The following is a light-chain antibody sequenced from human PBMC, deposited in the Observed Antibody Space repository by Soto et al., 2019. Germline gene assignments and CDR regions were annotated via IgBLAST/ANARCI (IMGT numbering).Light chain of an antibody. V-gene: IGLV2-14*01. Sequence: QSALTQPASVSGSLGQSITISCTGTSSDVGGYNYVSWYQQHPGKAPKLMIYDVSNRPSGVSNRFSDSKSGNTASLTISGLQAEDEADYYCSSYTSSSTVVFGGGTKLTVL. CDR2: DVS. CDR3: SSYTSSSTVV. J-gene: IGLJ2*01. CDR1: SSDVGGYNY.